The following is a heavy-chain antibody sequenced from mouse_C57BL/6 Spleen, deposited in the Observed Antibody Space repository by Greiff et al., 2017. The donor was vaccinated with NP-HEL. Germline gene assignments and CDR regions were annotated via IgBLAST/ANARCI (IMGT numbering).Heavy chain of an antibody. V-gene: IGHV5-17*01. Sequence: EVQRVESGGGLVKPGGSLKLSCAASGFTFSDYGMHWVRQAPEKGLEWVAYISSGSSTIYYADTVKGRFTIYRDNAKNTLFLQMTSLRSEDTAMYYCARPYYYGLGYWGQGTTLTVSS. CDR1: GFTFSDYG. CDR2: ISSGSSTI. J-gene: IGHJ2*01. D-gene: IGHD1-1*01. CDR3: ARPYYYGLGY.